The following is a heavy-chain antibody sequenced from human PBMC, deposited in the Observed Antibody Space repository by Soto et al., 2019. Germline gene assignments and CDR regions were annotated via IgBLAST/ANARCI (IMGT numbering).Heavy chain of an antibody. CDR1: SVSVSGSYW. D-gene: IGHD1-7*01. Sequence: QVQIQESGPGLVKPSGTLSLACSVSSVSVSGSYWCAWVRQPPGKGLEWIGEIDHSGHTNYNPSLKSRVTMSLDYSKNQFSLNLRSVTAADTAVYYCARSNWNYVRTLDYWGQGTQVIVSS. J-gene: IGHJ4*02. CDR2: IDHSGHT. V-gene: IGHV4-4*02. CDR3: ARSNWNYVRTLDY.